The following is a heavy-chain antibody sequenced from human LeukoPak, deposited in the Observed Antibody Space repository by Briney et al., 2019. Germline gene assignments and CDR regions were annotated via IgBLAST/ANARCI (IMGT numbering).Heavy chain of an antibody. CDR1: GGSISSSSYY. Sequence: SETLSLTCTVSGGSISSSSYYWGWIRQPPGKGLEWIGSIYYSGNTYYNPSLKSRVTISVDTSKNQFSLKLSSVTATDTAVYYCARWGHVQWLRLGGGKIDYWGQGTLVTVSS. CDR2: IYYSGNT. V-gene: IGHV4-39*01. J-gene: IGHJ4*02. D-gene: IGHD5-12*01. CDR3: ARWGHVQWLRLGGGKIDY.